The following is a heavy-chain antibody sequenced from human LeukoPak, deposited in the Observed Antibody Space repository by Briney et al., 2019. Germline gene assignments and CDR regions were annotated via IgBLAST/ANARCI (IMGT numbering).Heavy chain of an antibody. Sequence: ASVKVSCKASGYTFTSYDINWVRQATGQGLEWMGWMNPNSGNTGYAQKFQGRVTMTRNTSISTAYMELSSLRSEDTAVYYCARVDYYHYGMDVWGQGTTVTVSS. J-gene: IGHJ6*02. CDR3: ARVDYYHYGMDV. V-gene: IGHV1-8*01. CDR1: GYTFTSYD. CDR2: MNPNSGNT.